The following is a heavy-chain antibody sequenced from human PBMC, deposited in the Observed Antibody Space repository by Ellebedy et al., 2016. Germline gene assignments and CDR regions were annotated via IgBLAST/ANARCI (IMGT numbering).Heavy chain of an antibody. CDR3: ARDMVEQLVDGMDV. J-gene: IGHJ6*02. Sequence: GGSLRLSCAASGFTFSRYAMHWVRQAPGKGLEWVAVVSYHGRNKYYAGSVKGRFTISRDNSKNPLYLQVNSLRAEDTAVYYCARDMVEQLVDGMDVWGQGTTVTVSS. V-gene: IGHV3-30*04. D-gene: IGHD6-6*01. CDR2: VSYHGRNK. CDR1: GFTFSRYA.